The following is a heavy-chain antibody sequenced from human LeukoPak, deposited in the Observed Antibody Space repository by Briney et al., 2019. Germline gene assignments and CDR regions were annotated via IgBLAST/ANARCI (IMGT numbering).Heavy chain of an antibody. J-gene: IGHJ4*02. CDR1: GFTFSSYW. CDR2: IGEDGSEK. Sequence: GGSLRLSCAASGFTFSSYWMTWVRQAPGKGLEWVANIGEDGSEKYYVDSVKGRFTISRDNAKNSLYLQVNSLRAEDTAVYYCSTSPSFGSSWYQFNYWGQGTLVTVSS. V-gene: IGHV3-7*01. CDR3: STSPSFGSSWYQFNY. D-gene: IGHD6-13*01.